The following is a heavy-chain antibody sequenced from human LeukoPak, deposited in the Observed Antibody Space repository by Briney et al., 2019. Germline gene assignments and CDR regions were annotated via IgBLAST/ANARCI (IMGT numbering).Heavy chain of an antibody. J-gene: IGHJ3*02. Sequence: SQTLSPTCAISGDRVSRNNIAWNWIRQSPSRGLEWLGRTYYESKWNYDYAVSVKSRITITPDTSKNQFSLQLNSVTPEDTAVYFCARYNWRAGRSFDIWGQGTVVIVSS. CDR3: ARYNWRAGRSFDI. D-gene: IGHD1-20*01. CDR1: GDRVSRNNIA. CDR2: TYYESKWNY. V-gene: IGHV6-1*01.